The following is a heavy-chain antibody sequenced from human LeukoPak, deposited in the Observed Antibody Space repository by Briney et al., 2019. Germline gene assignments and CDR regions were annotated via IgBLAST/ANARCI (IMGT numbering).Heavy chain of an antibody. V-gene: IGHV3-49*04. J-gene: IGHJ4*02. CDR3: TRDQTPYY. Sequence: GGSLRLSCAASGFTFSSYAMHWVRQAPGKGLERVGFIRSKIYGGTPEYAASVKGRFTISRDDSKGIAYLQMNSLKTEDTAVYYCTRDQTPYYWGQGTLVTVSS. CDR2: IRSKIYGGTP. CDR1: GFTFSSYA.